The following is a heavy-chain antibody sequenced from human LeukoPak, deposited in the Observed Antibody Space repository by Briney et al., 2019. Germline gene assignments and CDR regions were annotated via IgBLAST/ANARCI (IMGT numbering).Heavy chain of an antibody. V-gene: IGHV3-30-3*01. D-gene: IGHD4-11*01. J-gene: IGHJ4*02. CDR2: ISHDGVYQ. CDR3: ARAVPPPEASTVTTFDY. Sequence: PGGSLRLSCGASGFTFHTFAIHWVRQAPGRGLEWVAVISHDGVYQFYADSLKGRFTISRDNSKTTVYLQMDSLTVDDTAMYFCARAVPPPEASTVTTFDYWGQGTLVVVSS. CDR1: GFTFHTFA.